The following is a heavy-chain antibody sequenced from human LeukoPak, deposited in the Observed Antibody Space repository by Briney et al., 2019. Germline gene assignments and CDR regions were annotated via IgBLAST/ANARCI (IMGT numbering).Heavy chain of an antibody. CDR3: ARAGDYGIKD. CDR1: GGSISSYY. J-gene: IGHJ4*02. Sequence: SETLSLTCTVSGGSISSYYWTWIRQPPGEGLEWIGYIYYSGSTNYNPSLKSRVIISVDTSKNQFSLKLNSVTAADTAVYYCARAGDYGIKDWGQGTLVTVSS. D-gene: IGHD4-17*01. V-gene: IGHV4-59*01. CDR2: IYYSGST.